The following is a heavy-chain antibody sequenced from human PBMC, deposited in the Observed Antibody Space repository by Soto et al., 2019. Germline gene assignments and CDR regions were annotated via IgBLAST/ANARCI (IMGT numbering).Heavy chain of an antibody. CDR3: ARGGGFDWFRPGYYYYYRDV. J-gene: IGHJ6*03. V-gene: IGHV1-8*01. CDR2: MNPNSGNT. D-gene: IGHD3-9*01. CDR1: GYTFTSYD. Sequence: QVQLVQSGAEVKKPGASVKVSCKASGYTFTSYDINWVRQATGQGLEWMGWMNPNSGNTGYAQKFQGRVTMTRNTSISTAYMELSSLRSEDTAVYYCARGGGFDWFRPGYYYYYRDVWGKGTTVTVSS.